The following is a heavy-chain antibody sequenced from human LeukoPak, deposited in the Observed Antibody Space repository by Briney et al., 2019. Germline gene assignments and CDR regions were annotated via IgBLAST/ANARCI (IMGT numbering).Heavy chain of an antibody. Sequence: ASVKVSCKASGYSFTTYGINWVRQAPGQGLEWMAWISAYNGNTNYAQNFQGRVTLTTDTLTTTAYMELRSLRSDDTAVYYCARERGAMVRGVTLSDNWGQGTLVTVSS. CDR3: ARERGAMVRGVTLSDN. CDR2: ISAYNGNT. CDR1: GYSFTTYG. V-gene: IGHV1-18*01. J-gene: IGHJ4*02. D-gene: IGHD3-10*01.